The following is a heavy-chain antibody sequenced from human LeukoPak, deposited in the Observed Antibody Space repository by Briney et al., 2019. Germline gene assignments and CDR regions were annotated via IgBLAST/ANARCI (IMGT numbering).Heavy chain of an antibody. J-gene: IGHJ5*02. Sequence: ASVKVSCKASGYTFTSYGINWVRQAPGQGLEWMGWIRVYNGNTNYAQKLQGRVTMTTEKSTTTAYMELTSLRFDDTAVYYCARDDEEFGELSWFDPWGQGTLVTVSS. CDR2: IRVYNGNT. CDR3: ARDDEEFGELSWFDP. D-gene: IGHD3-10*01. CDR1: GYTFTSYG. V-gene: IGHV1-18*01.